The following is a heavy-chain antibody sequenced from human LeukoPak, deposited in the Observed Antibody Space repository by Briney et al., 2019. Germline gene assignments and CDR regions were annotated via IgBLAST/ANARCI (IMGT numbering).Heavy chain of an antibody. V-gene: IGHV4-59*01. D-gene: IGHD5-18*01. CDR2: IYNSGST. J-gene: IGHJ4*02. CDR3: ARARPDTAMAVDY. CDR1: GGSISSYY. Sequence: PSETLSLTCTVSGGSISSYYWSWVRQPPGKGLEYIGYIYNSGSTNYNPPLKSRVTVSVDTSKNQFSLKLRSVTAADTAVYYCARARPDTAMAVDYWGQGTLVTVSS.